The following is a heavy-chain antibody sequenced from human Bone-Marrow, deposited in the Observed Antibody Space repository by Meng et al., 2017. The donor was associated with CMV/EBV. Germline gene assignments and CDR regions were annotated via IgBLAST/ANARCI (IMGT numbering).Heavy chain of an antibody. CDR1: GFTFSSYW. CDR3: ASRADSTSWFNWFAP. Sequence: GESLKISCAASGFTFSSYWMSWVRQAPGKGLEWVANIKQDGSEKYYVDSVKGRFTISRDNAKNSLYLQMNSLRAEDTAVYYCASRADSTSWFNWFAPWGQGTLVTVSS. CDR2: IKQDGSEK. V-gene: IGHV3-7*01. J-gene: IGHJ5*02. D-gene: IGHD2-2*01.